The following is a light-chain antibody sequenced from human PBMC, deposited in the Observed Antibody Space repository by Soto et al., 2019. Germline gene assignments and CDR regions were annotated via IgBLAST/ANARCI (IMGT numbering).Light chain of an antibody. CDR1: QSVSSN. Sequence: EIVLTQSPGTLSSSPGERATLSCGASQSVSSNLAWYQQKPGQAPRLLIYGASTRATGIPARFSGSGSGTEFTLTISSLQSEDFAVYYCQQYNNWPWTFGQGDQGGYQ. CDR2: GAS. J-gene: IGKJ1*01. CDR3: QQYNNWPWT. V-gene: IGKV3-15*01.